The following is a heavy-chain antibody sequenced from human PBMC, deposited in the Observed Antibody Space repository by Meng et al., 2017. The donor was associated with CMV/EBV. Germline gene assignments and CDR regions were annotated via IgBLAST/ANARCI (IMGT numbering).Heavy chain of an antibody. CDR2: IYYSGST. D-gene: IGHD2-2*01. Sequence: ISSSSYYWGWIRQPPGKGRDWIGSIYYSGSTYYNPSLKSRVTISVDTSKNQFSLKLSSVTAADTAVYYCARAIYCSSTSCHNWFDPWGQGTLVTVSS. J-gene: IGHJ5*02. V-gene: IGHV4-39*07. CDR3: ARAIYCSSTSCHNWFDP. CDR1: ISSSSYY.